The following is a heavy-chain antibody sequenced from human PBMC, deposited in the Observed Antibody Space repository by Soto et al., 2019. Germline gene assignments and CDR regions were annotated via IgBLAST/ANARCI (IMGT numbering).Heavy chain of an antibody. J-gene: IGHJ4*02. CDR1: GGSISSSSYY. D-gene: IGHD6-6*01. CDR3: ARPKGYSSSYYFDY. Sequence: SETLSLTCTVSGGSISSSSYYWGWIRQPPGKGLEWIGSIYYSGSTYYNPSLKSRVTISGDTSKNQFSLRLSSVTAADTAVYYCARPKGYSSSYYFDYWGQGTLVTVSS. CDR2: IYYSGST. V-gene: IGHV4-39*01.